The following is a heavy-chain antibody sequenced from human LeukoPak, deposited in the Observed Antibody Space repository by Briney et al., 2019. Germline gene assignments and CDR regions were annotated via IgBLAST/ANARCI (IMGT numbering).Heavy chain of an antibody. CDR3: NLVVPYAFDI. D-gene: IGHD2-15*01. Sequence: GASVKVSCKASGGTFSSYAISWVRQAPGQGLEWMGRIIPILGIANYAQKFQGRVTMTTDTSTSTAYMELRSLRSDDTAVYYCNLVVPYAFDIWGQGTMVTVSS. CDR1: GGTFSSYA. V-gene: IGHV1-69*04. CDR2: IIPILGIA. J-gene: IGHJ3*02.